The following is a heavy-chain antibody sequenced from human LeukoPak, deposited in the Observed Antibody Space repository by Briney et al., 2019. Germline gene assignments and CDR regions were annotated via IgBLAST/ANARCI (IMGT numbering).Heavy chain of an antibody. CDR1: GYTFTSYG. CDR2: ISAYNGNT. Sequence: GASVKVSCKASGYTFTSYGITWVRQAPGQGLEWMGWISAYNGNTNYAQKLQGRVTMTTDTSTSTAYLDLRSLRSDDTAVYYCARAEQYQLLLPRGQGTLVTVSS. V-gene: IGHV1-18*01. CDR3: ARAEQYQLLLP. D-gene: IGHD2-2*01. J-gene: IGHJ5*02.